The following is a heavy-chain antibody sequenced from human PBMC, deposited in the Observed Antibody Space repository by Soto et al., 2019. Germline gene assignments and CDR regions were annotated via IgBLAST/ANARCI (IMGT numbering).Heavy chain of an antibody. V-gene: IGHV3-15*07. CDR2: IKSKTDGGTT. D-gene: IGHD6-19*01. J-gene: IGHJ4*02. CDR1: GFTFSNAW. Sequence: GGSLRLSCAASGFTFSNAWMNWVRQAPGKGLEWVGRIKSKTDGGTTDYAAPVKGRFTISRDDSKNTLYLQMNSLRAEDTAVYYCAKDRGYSSGWFDYWGQGTLVTVSS. CDR3: AKDRGYSSGWFDY.